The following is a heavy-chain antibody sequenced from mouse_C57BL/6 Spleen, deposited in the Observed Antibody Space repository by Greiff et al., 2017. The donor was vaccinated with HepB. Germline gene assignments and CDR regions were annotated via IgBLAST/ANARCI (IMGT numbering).Heavy chain of an antibody. CDR1: GFTFSSYG. CDR2: ISSGGSYT. D-gene: IGHD2-3*01. Sequence: EVNLVESGGDLVKPGGSLKLSCAASGFTFSSYGMSWVRQTPDKRLEWVATISSGGSYTYYPDSVKGRFTISRDNAKNTLYLQMSSLKSEDTAMYYCARHGDGYSYWYFDVWGTGTTVTVSS. J-gene: IGHJ1*03. CDR3: ARHGDGYSYWYFDV. V-gene: IGHV5-6*01.